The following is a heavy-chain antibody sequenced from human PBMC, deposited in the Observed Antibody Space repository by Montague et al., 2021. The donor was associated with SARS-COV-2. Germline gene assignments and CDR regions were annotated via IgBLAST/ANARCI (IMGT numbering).Heavy chain of an antibody. J-gene: IGHJ6*02. V-gene: IGHV2-70*11. CDR1: GFSLSTSGMG. CDR2: IYWDGDK. Sequence: PALVKPTQTLTLTCTFSGFSLSTSGMGMTWIRQPPGKALEWLARIYWDGDKYYNTSLKSRLTISKDTSKNQVVLTMTNMDPVDTATYYCARGPSDTYYYNGMDVWGQGTTVTVSS. CDR3: ARGPSDTYYYNGMDV.